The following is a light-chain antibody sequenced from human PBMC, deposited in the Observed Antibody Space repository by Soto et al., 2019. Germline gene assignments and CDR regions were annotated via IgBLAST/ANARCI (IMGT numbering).Light chain of an antibody. Sequence: EIVMTQSPATLSVSPGERVTLSCRASQSVSSNLAWYQQKPGKAPRLLIYGASTRVTDIPARFSGSGSGTEFTRTISSLQSEDFAVYYCQQYNNWRPWTFGQGTKVEIK. CDR2: GAS. CDR1: QSVSSN. CDR3: QQYNNWRPWT. J-gene: IGKJ1*01. V-gene: IGKV3-15*01.